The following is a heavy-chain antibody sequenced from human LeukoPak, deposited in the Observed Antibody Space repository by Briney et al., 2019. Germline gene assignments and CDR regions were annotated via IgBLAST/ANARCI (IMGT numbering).Heavy chain of an antibody. CDR1: GGTFSSYA. J-gene: IGHJ4*02. CDR3: ARAVPYSSSSDFYFDY. V-gene: IGHV1-69*05. CDR2: IIPIFGTA. Sequence: WASVKVSCKASGGTFSSYAISWVRQAPGQGLEWMGGIIPIFGTANYAQKFQGRVTITTDESTSTAYMELSSLRSEDTAVYYCARAVPYSSSSDFYFDYWGQGTLVTVSS. D-gene: IGHD6-6*01.